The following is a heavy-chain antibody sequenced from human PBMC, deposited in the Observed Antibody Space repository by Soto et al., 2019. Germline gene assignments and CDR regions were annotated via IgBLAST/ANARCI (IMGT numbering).Heavy chain of an antibody. J-gene: IGHJ6*02. V-gene: IGHV1-46*01. Sequence: GASVKVSCKASGYTFTSYYMHWVRQAPGQGLEWMGIINPSGGSTSYAQKFQGRVTMTRDTSTSTVYMELSSLRSEDTAVYYCARDYYDFWSGYYSYYYYGMDVWGQGTTVTVS. CDR1: GYTFTSYY. D-gene: IGHD3-3*01. CDR2: INPSGGST. CDR3: ARDYYDFWSGYYSYYYYGMDV.